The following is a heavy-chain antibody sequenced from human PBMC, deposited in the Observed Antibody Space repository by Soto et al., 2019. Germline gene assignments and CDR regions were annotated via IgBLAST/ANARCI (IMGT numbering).Heavy chain of an antibody. CDR3: AREGTEQWLVRY. CDR1: GFTFSSYA. CDR2: ISYDGSNK. D-gene: IGHD6-19*01. Sequence: HPGGSLRLSCAASGFTFSSYAMHWVRQAPGKGLEWVAVISYDGSNKYYADSVKGRFTISRDNSKNTLYLQMNSLRAEDTAVYYCAREGTEQWLVRYWGQGTLVTVSS. V-gene: IGHV3-30-3*01. J-gene: IGHJ4*02.